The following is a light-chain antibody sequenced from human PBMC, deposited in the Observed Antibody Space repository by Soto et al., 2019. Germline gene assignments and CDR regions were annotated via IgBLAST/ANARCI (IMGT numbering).Light chain of an antibody. J-gene: IGKJ4*01. Sequence: AIQLTQSPSSLSASVGDRVTITCRASQGISSALAWYQQKPGKAPKLLMYDASSLESGVPSRFSGSGYGTDFILTISSLQPEDFATYYCQQLNSYPITFGGGTKVEIK. CDR1: QGISSA. V-gene: IGKV1-13*02. CDR2: DAS. CDR3: QQLNSYPIT.